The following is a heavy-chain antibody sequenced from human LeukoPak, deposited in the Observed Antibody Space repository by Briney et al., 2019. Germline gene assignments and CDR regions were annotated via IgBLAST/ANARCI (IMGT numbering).Heavy chain of an antibody. CDR3: ARIPYSGSYGYFDY. D-gene: IGHD1-26*01. CDR2: IYYSGST. V-gene: IGHV4-39*01. Sequence: SETLSLTCTVSGGSTSSSSYYWGWIRQPPGKGLEWSGSIYYSGSTYYNPSLKSRVTISVDTSKNQFSLKLSSVTAADTAVYYCARIPYSGSYGYFDYWGQGTLVTVSS. CDR1: GGSTSSSSYY. J-gene: IGHJ4*02.